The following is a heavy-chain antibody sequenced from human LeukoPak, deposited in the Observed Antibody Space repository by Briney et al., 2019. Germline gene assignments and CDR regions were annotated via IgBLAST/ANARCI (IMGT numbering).Heavy chain of an antibody. CDR2: ISGGGGST. Sequence: GGSLRLSCAASGFTFSSYAMSWVRQSPGKGLEWVSAISGGGGSTYYAYYTDSVRGRFTISRDNSKNTLYLQMNSLRAEDTAVYYCARGECSGGSCLSTFDYWGQGTLVTVSS. J-gene: IGHJ4*02. CDR1: GFTFSSYA. D-gene: IGHD2-15*01. CDR3: ARGECSGGSCLSTFDY. V-gene: IGHV3-23*01.